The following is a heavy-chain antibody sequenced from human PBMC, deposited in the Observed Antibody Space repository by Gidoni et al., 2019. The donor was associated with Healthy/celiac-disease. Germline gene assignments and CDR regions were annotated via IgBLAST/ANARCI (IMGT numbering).Heavy chain of an antibody. Sequence: QVQLQQWGAGLLKPSETLSLTCAVYGGSFSGYYWSWIRQPPGKGLEWIGEINHSGSTNYNPSLKSRVTISVDTSKNQFSLKLSAVTAADTAVYYCARTTIRVWGSYRTPNWFDPWGQGTLVTVSS. D-gene: IGHD3-16*02. CDR1: GGSFSGYY. V-gene: IGHV4-34*01. CDR3: ARTTIRVWGSYRTPNWFDP. CDR2: INHSGST. J-gene: IGHJ5*02.